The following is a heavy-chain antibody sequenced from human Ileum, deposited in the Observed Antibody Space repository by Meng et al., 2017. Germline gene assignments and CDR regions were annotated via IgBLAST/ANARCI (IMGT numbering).Heavy chain of an antibody. D-gene: IGHD5-18*01. CDR3: AKNPGYSSGSYYFDY. J-gene: IGHJ4*02. V-gene: IGHV3-23*05. CDR2: GNST. Sequence: EVQLLESGGGLVQPGGSLRLSCAASGFTFSSYAMSWVRQAPGKGREWVGNSTYYADSVKGRFTISRDDSKNTLYLRMNSLRAEDTAVYFCAKNPGYSSGSYYFDYWGQGTLVTVSS. CDR1: GFTFSSYA.